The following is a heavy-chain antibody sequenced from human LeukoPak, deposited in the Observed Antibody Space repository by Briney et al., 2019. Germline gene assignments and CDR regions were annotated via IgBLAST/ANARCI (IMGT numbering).Heavy chain of an antibody. D-gene: IGHD2-21*01. CDR1: GFTVSSNY. CDR3: AKSYCGGDCYSFDY. Sequence: PGGSLRLSCAASGFTVSSNYMSWVRQAPGKGLEWVAFIRYDGSNKYYADSVKGRFTISRDNSKNTLYLQMNSLRAEDTAVYYCAKSYCGGDCYSFDYWGQGTLVTVSS. J-gene: IGHJ4*02. V-gene: IGHV3-30*02. CDR2: IRYDGSNK.